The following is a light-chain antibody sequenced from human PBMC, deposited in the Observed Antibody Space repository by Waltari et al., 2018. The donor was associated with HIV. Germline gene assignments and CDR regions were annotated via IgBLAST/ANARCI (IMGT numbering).Light chain of an antibody. Sequence: QSALSQPASVSGSPGQSVTVSCSGTSLDVGLYPLIYWYQHHPGNGPKLLVHEIKKRPSGVSDRFSGSRSVNPAFLAISGLHPDDEASYFCCSCAGDGILYVCGSGTTVTVL. J-gene: IGLJ6*01. CDR1: SLDVGLYPL. CDR3: CSCAGDGILYV. V-gene: IGLV2-23*02. CDR2: EIK.